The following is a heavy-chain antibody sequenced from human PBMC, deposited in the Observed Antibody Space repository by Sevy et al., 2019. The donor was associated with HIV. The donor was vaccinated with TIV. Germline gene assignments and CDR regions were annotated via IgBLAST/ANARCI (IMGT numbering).Heavy chain of an antibody. D-gene: IGHD5-12*01. CDR3: ARDPGYRGYDWGALTYYFDY. CDR2: IRLDGNDK. V-gene: IGHV3-30*02. CDR1: GFSFSNYG. Sequence: GGSLRLSCEAFGFSFSNYGMHWVRQAPGKGPEWVSSIRLDGNDKQYADSVKGRFTISRDNSKNTLNLQMNSLRAEDTAVYYCARDPGYRGYDWGALTYYFDYWGQGTLVTVSS. J-gene: IGHJ4*02.